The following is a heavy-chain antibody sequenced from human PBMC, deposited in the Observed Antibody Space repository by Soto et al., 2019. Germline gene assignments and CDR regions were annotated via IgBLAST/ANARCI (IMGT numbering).Heavy chain of an antibody. V-gene: IGHV1-8*01. CDR2: MNPNTGNT. CDR3: ARHGSGTYFKTVLFDP. D-gene: IGHD3-10*01. Sequence: GASVKVSCKASGYTFTSYDINWVRQATGQGLEWMGWMNPNTGNTGYAQKFQGRVTMTRNTSISTAYMELSGLRSEDTAVYYCARHGSGTYFKTVLFDPWGQGTLVTVSS. J-gene: IGHJ5*02. CDR1: GYTFTSYD.